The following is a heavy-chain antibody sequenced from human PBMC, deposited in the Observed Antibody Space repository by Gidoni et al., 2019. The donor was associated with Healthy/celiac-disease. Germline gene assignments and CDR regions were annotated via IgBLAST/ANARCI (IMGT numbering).Heavy chain of an antibody. Sequence: QVHLQQWGAGLLKPSETLSLTCAVYGGSFSGYSWSWIRQPPGKGLEWIGEINHSGHTNYNPSRKSRVTIAVDTSKNQFSLKRSSVTAADTAVYYCASAERYCSGGSCCTRVGSWFDPWGQGTLVTVSS. J-gene: IGHJ5*02. CDR2: INHSGHT. CDR1: GGSFSGYS. D-gene: IGHD2-15*01. V-gene: IGHV4-34*01. CDR3: ASAERYCSGGSCCTRVGSWFDP.